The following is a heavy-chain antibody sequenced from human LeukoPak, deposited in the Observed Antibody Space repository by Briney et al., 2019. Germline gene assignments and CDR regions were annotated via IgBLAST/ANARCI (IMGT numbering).Heavy chain of an antibody. CDR1: GFTLSNYQ. Sequence: PGGSLSLSCAASGFTLSNYQMHCVRRSPGGALVWVSRFYCDENNISYAHSVEGRFTISRDNDKNTLNLQKNSLTAEDTAVYYCAKDSKIEGATFRSYHYMDVWGKGATVTVAS. J-gene: IGHJ6*03. CDR2: FYCDENNI. D-gene: IGHD1-26*01. CDR3: AKDSKIEGATFRSYHYMDV. V-gene: IGHV3-74*01.